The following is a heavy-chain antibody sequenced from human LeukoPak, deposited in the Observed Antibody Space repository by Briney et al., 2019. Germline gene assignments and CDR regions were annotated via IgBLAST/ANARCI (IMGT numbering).Heavy chain of an antibody. CDR3: AGTSRLGELSVDY. D-gene: IGHD3-16*02. Sequence: PSETLSLTCTVSGGSISSYYWSWIRQPPGKGLEWIGYIYYSGSTNYNPSLKSRVTISVDTSRSQFSLKLSSVTAADTAVYYCAGTSRLGELSVDYWGQGTLVTVSS. J-gene: IGHJ4*02. CDR1: GGSISSYY. CDR2: IYYSGST. V-gene: IGHV4-59*01.